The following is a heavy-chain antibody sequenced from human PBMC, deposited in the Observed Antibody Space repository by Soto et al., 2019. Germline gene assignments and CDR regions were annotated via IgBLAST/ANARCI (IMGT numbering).Heavy chain of an antibody. CDR1: GGSFSGYY. J-gene: IGHJ4*02. D-gene: IGHD6-19*01. Sequence: SETLSLTCAVYGGSFSGYYWGWIRQPPGKGLEWIGEINHRGNTNYNPSLKSRVTISVDTSKKQFSLKLSSVTAADTAVYYCARVKISVAPDYWGQGTLVTVSS. CDR2: INHRGNT. V-gene: IGHV4-34*01. CDR3: ARVKISVAPDY.